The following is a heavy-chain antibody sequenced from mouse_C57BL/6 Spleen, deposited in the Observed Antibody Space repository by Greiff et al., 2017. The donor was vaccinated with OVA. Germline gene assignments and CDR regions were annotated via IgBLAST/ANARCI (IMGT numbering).Heavy chain of an antibody. CDR3: ARGGMAMVTTEAFAY. Sequence: QVHVKQSGAELARPGASVKLSCKASGYTFTSYGISWVKQRTGQGLEWIGEIYPRSGNSYYNEKFKGKATLTADKSYCTAYMELRSLTSEDSAVYFCARGGMAMVTTEAFAYWGQGTLVTVSA. D-gene: IGHD2-2*01. CDR2: IYPRSGNS. J-gene: IGHJ3*01. V-gene: IGHV1-81*01. CDR1: GYTFTSYG.